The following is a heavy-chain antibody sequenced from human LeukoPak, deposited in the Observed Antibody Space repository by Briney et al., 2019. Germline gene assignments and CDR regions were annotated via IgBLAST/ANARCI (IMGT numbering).Heavy chain of an antibody. V-gene: IGHV4-59*11. Sequence: PSETLSLTCAVSGGSINSHYWSWIRQPPGKGLGWLGYISYIGSTNYSPSLKSRVTISVDTSKNQFSLRLSSVTAADTAVYFCAGDQLALNALNIWGQGTMVSVSS. CDR2: ISYIGST. CDR1: GGSINSHY. CDR3: AGDQLALNALNI. J-gene: IGHJ3*02. D-gene: IGHD1-1*01.